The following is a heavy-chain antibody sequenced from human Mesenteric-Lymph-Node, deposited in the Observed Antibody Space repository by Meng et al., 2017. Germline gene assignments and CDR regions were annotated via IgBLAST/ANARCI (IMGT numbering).Heavy chain of an antibody. CDR3: AREGDRYYDSSGSFDY. Sequence: SVKVSCKASGGTFSSYAISWVRQAPGQGLEWMGGIIPIFGTANYAQKFQGRVTITADESTSTAYMELSSLRSEDTAVYYCAREGDRYYDSSGSFDYWGQGTLVTVSS. D-gene: IGHD3-22*01. CDR2: IIPIFGTA. V-gene: IGHV1-69*13. CDR1: GGTFSSYA. J-gene: IGHJ4*02.